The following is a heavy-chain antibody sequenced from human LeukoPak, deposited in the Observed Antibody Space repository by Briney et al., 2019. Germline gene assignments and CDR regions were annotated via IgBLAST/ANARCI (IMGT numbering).Heavy chain of an antibody. V-gene: IGHV4-4*07. CDR1: GGSISSYH. CDR2: IYTSGST. Sequence: SETLSLTCTVSGGSISSYHWSWIRQPAGKGLERIGRIYTSGSTNYNPSLKSRVTMSVDTSKNQFSLKLSSVTAADTAVYYCARDTLSSGLFYYFDYWGQGTLVTVSS. CDR3: ARDTLSSGLFYYFDY. D-gene: IGHD3-22*01. J-gene: IGHJ4*02.